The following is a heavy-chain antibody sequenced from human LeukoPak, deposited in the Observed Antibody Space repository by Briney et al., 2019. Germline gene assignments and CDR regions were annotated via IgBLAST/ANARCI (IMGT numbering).Heavy chain of an antibody. J-gene: IGHJ4*02. CDR1: GGSISSSSYY. CDR2: IYYSGST. CDR3: ARLIGLGEVSPYFDY. V-gene: IGHV4-39*07. D-gene: IGHD3-16*02. Sequence: SETLSLTCTVSGGSISSSSYYWGWIRQPPGKGLEWIGSIYYSGSTNYNPSLKSRVTISVDMPKSQFSLKLNSVTAPDTAVYYCARLIGLGEVSPYFDYWGQGRLVTVSS.